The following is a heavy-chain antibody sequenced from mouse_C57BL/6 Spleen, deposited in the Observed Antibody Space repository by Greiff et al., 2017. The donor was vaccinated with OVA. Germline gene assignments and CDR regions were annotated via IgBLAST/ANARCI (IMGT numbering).Heavy chain of an antibody. CDR1: GYTFTSYW. J-gene: IGHJ2*01. CDR3: ARWDSSGYY. D-gene: IGHD3-2*02. CDR2: IDPSDSYT. Sequence: QVQLQQPGAELVKPGASVKLSCKASGYTFTSYWMQWVKQRPGQGLEWIGEIDPSDSYTNYNQKFKGKATLTIDTSSSTAYMQLSSLTSEDSAVYYCARWDSSGYYWGKGTTLTVSS. V-gene: IGHV1-50*01.